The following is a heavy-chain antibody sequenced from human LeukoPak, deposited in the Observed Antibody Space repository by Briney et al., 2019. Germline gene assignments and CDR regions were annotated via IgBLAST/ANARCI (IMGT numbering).Heavy chain of an antibody. D-gene: IGHD2-15*01. J-gene: IGHJ6*03. CDR2: ISVSGGST. CDR3: ASLVVVVAATENMDV. Sequence: WGSLRLSCAASGFTFSSYAMSWVRQAPGKGLEWVSAISVSGGSTYYADSVKGRFTISRDNSKNTLYLQMNSLRAEDTAVYYCASLVVVVAATENMDVWGKGTTVTFS. V-gene: IGHV3-23*01. CDR1: GFTFSSYA.